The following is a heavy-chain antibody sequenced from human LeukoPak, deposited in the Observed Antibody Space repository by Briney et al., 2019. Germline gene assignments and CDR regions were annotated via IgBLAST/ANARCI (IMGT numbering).Heavy chain of an antibody. Sequence: GGSLRLSCAASGFTFSTYWMSWVRQAPGKGLEWVANIKQDGSEKYYVDSVEGRFTISRDNAKNSLYLQMNSLRAEDTAVYYCAKDLASFTYYDFWSTDAFDIWGQGTMVTVSS. D-gene: IGHD3-3*01. CDR1: GFTFSTYW. V-gene: IGHV3-7*03. CDR2: IKQDGSEK. J-gene: IGHJ3*02. CDR3: AKDLASFTYYDFWSTDAFDI.